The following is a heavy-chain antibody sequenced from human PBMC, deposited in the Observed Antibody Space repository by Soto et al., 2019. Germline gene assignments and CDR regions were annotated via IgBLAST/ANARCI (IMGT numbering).Heavy chain of an antibody. CDR3: ARDGDPNYGGNPSAFDY. CDR1: GYTFTSYY. V-gene: IGHV1-46*01. Sequence: GASVKVSCKASGYTFTSYYMHWVRQAPGQGLEWMGIINPSGGSTSYAQKFQGRVTMTRDTSTSTVYMELSSLRSEDTAVYYCARDGDPNYGGNPSAFDYWGQGTLVTVSS. D-gene: IGHD4-17*01. CDR2: INPSGGST. J-gene: IGHJ4*02.